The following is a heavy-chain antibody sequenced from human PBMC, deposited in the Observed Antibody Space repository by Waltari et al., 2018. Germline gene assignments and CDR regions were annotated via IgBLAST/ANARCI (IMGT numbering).Heavy chain of an antibody. D-gene: IGHD1-26*01. Sequence: QVQLVESGGGVVQPGRSLRLSCAASGFTFSSYGMHWVRQAPGKGLEWVAVISYDGSNKYYADSVKGRVTSSRDNSKNTLYLQMNSLRAEDTAVYYCAKDASSGLGAIDYWGQGTLVTVSS. CDR1: GFTFSSYG. CDR2: ISYDGSNK. CDR3: AKDASSGLGAIDY. V-gene: IGHV3-30*18. J-gene: IGHJ4*02.